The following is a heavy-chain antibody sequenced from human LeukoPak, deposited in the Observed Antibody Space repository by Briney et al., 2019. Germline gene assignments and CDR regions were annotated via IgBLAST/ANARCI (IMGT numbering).Heavy chain of an antibody. V-gene: IGHV1-18*01. J-gene: IGHJ4*02. CDR2: ISAYNGNT. Sequence: ASVKVSCKASDYTFTSYAISWVRQAPGQGLEWMGWISAYNGNTNYAQKLQGRVTMTTDTSTSTAYMELRSLRSDDTAVYYCARGYYYYGGNSEWDYWGQGTLVTVSS. CDR1: DYTFTSYA. D-gene: IGHD4-23*01. CDR3: ARGYYYYGGNSEWDY.